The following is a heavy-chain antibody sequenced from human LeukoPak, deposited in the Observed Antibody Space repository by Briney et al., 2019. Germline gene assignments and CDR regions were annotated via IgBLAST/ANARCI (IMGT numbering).Heavy chain of an antibody. CDR2: IIPIFGTA. CDR1: GYTFTSYG. D-gene: IGHD2-2*01. CDR3: AREDYQASFDY. Sequence: EASVKVSCKASGYTFTSYGISWVRQAPGQGLEWMGGIIPIFGTANYAQKFQGRVTITADESTSTAYMELSSLRSEDTAVYYCAREDYQASFDYWGQGTLVTVSS. J-gene: IGHJ4*02. V-gene: IGHV1-69*13.